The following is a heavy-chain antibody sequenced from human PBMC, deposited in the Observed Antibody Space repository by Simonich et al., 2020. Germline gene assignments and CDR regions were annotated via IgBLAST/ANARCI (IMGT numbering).Heavy chain of an antibody. CDR2: INPNRGGT. Sequence: QVQLVQSGAEVKKPGASVKVSCKASGYTFTGYYMHWVRQAPGQGLEGMGGINPNRGGTNEAQKFQGRVTMTRDTSISTAYMELSRLRSDDTAVYYCARGALTGDYYYMDVWGKGTTVTVSS. V-gene: IGHV1-2*02. J-gene: IGHJ6*03. CDR3: ARGALTGDYYYMDV. CDR1: GYTFTGYY. D-gene: IGHD7-27*01.